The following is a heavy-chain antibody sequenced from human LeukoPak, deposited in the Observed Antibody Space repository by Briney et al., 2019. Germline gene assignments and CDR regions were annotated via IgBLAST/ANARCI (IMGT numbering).Heavy chain of an antibody. Sequence: SETLSLTCTVPGGSISSYYWNWIRQPPRKGLEWIGYIYYSGNTNYNPSLKSRVTISVDTSKSQFSLKLRSVTAADTAVYYCAREQFSGGFDYWGQGTLVTVSS. V-gene: IGHV4-59*12. D-gene: IGHD3-10*01. CDR1: GGSISSYY. CDR3: AREQFSGGFDY. CDR2: IYYSGNT. J-gene: IGHJ4*02.